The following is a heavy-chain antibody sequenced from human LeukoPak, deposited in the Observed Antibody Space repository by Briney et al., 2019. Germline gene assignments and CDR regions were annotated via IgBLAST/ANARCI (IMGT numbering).Heavy chain of an antibody. Sequence: PSETLSLTCTVSGGSISSSSYYWGWIRQPPGKGLEWIGSIYYSGSTYYNPSLKSRVTISVDTSKNQFSLKLSSVTAADTAVYYRAVILVTAINWWGQGTLVTVSS. CDR2: IYYSGST. V-gene: IGHV4-39*01. CDR1: GGSISSSSYY. J-gene: IGHJ4*02. CDR3: AVILVTAINW. D-gene: IGHD2-21*02.